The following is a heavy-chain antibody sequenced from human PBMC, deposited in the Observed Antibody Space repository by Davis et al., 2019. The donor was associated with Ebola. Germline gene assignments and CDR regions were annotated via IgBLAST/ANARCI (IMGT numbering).Heavy chain of an antibody. Sequence: GGSLRLSCAASGFTFSSYGMHWVRQAPGKGLEWVAFIRYDGSNKYYADSVKGRFTISRDNSKNTLYLQMSSLRAEDTAVYYCVKGALLILYYYYGMDVWGQGTTVTVSS. J-gene: IGHJ6*02. V-gene: IGHV3-30*02. D-gene: IGHD2-21*01. CDR2: IRYDGSNK. CDR1: GFTFSSYG. CDR3: VKGALLILYYYYGMDV.